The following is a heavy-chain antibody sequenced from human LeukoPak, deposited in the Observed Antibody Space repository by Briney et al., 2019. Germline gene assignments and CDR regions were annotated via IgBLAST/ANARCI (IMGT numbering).Heavy chain of an antibody. CDR1: GYTFTGYY. D-gene: IGHD4-17*01. V-gene: IGHV1-2*02. CDR3: ARSAVTTHSDY. J-gene: IGHJ4*02. CDR2: INPNSGGT. Sequence: ASVKVSCKASGYTFTGYYMHWVRQAPGQGLEWMGWINPNSGGTNYAQKFQDRVTMTRDTSISTAYMELRSLRSDDTAVYYCARSAVTTHSDYWGQGTLVTVSS.